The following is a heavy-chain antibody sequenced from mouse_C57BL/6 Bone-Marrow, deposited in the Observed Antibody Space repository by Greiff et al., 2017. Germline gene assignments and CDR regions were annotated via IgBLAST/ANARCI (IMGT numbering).Heavy chain of an antibody. CDR1: GYTFTDYY. CDR2: INPNNGGT. D-gene: IGHD2-2*01. V-gene: IGHV1-26*01. J-gene: IGHJ1*03. CDR3: AREGGYPYWYFDV. Sequence: EVQLQQSGPELVKPGASVKISCKASGYTFTDYYMNWVKQSPGKSLEWIGDINPNNGGTSYNQKFKGKATLTVDKSSSTAYLELRSLTSEDSAVYYCAREGGYPYWYFDVWGTGTTVTVSS.